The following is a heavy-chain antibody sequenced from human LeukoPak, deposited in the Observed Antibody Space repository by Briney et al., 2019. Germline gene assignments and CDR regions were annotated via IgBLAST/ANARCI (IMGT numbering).Heavy chain of an antibody. D-gene: IGHD3-22*01. J-gene: IGHJ6*03. CDR1: GFTFSSYS. CDR3: AREISDSSGYYYNYYYYMDV. V-gene: IGHV3-21*01. CDR2: ISSSSSYI. Sequence: PGGSLRLSCAASGFTFSSYSMNWVRQAPGKGLEWVSSISSSSSYIYYADSVKGRCTISRDNAKNSLYLQMNSLRAEDTAVYYCAREISDSSGYYYNYYYYMDVWGKGTTVTVSS.